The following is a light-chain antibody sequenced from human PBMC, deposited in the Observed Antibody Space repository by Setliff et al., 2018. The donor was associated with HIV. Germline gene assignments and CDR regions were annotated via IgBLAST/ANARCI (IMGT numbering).Light chain of an antibody. CDR2: EVT. J-gene: IGLJ2*01. V-gene: IGLV2-14*02. CDR3: CSYTSSGTLYVV. Sequence: QSALAQFASVSGSPGQSITISCTGTSSDVGSYNLVSWYQQHPGKAPKLMIYEVTKRPSGISHRFSGSKSGNTASLTISGLQAEDEAEYYCCSYTSSGTLYVVFGGGTK. CDR1: SSDVGSYNL.